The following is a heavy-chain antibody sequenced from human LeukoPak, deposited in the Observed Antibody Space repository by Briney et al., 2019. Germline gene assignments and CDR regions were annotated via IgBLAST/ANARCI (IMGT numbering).Heavy chain of an antibody. J-gene: IGHJ3*01. V-gene: IGHV3-7*01. Sequence: GGSLRLSCAAPGFTFSSYWMSWVRQAPGKGLEWVANIKQDGSEKYYVDSVKGRFTISRDNAKNSLYLQMNSLRAEDTAVYYCARDRRPDAFDVWGQGTMVTVSS. CDR3: ARDRRPDAFDV. CDR1: GFTFSSYW. CDR2: IKQDGSEK.